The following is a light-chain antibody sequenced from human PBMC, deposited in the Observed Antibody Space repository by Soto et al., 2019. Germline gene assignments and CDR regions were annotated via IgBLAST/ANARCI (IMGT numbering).Light chain of an antibody. CDR2: DAS. CDR3: QQYGSSPRT. J-gene: IGKJ1*01. Sequence: EIVLTQSPATLSLSPGERATLSCRASQSVSSSLAWYQQKPGQAPRLLIHDASNRATGIPARFSGSGSGTDFTLTISSLEPEDFAVYCCQQYGSSPRTFGQGTKVDIK. CDR1: QSVSSS. V-gene: IGKV3-11*01.